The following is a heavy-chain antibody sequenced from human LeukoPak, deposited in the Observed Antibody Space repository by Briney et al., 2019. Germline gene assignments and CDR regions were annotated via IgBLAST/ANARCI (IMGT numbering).Heavy chain of an antibody. D-gene: IGHD1-1*01. J-gene: IGHJ4*02. Sequence: GGSLRLSCAASGFTFSTYRMSWVRQAPGKGLEWVANIKQDGSEKYYVDPVKGRFTISRDNAKNSLYLQMNSLRAEDTAVYYCAREKRNGGRGWNAPSFDYWGQGSLVTVSS. CDR2: IKQDGSEK. CDR3: AREKRNGGRGWNAPSFDY. V-gene: IGHV3-7*01. CDR1: GFTFSTYR.